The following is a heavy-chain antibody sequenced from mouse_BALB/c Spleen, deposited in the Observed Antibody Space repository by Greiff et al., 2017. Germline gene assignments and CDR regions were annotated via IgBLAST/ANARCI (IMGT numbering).Heavy chain of an antibody. CDR1: GFTFTDYY. CDR3: ARDIEVPNWYFDV. V-gene: IGHV7-3*02. Sequence: EVKLMESGGGLVQPGGSLRLSCATSGFTFTDYYMSWVRQPPGKALEWLGFIRNKANGYTTEYSASVKGRFTISRDNSQSILYLQMNTLRAEDSATYYCARDIEVPNWYFDVWGAGTTVTVSS. J-gene: IGHJ1*01. CDR2: IRNKANGYTT.